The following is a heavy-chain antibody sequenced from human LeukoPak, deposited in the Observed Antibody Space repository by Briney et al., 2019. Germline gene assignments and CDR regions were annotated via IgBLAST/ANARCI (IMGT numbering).Heavy chain of an antibody. CDR1: GGSISGYY. CDR3: ARYNSDGGDLDY. J-gene: IGHJ4*02. CDR2: IYYSGST. Sequence: PSETLSLTCTVSGGSISGYYWTWIRQPPGKGLEWIGYIYYSGSTNYNPSLKSRLTISVDTSKNQFSLKLSSVTAADTAVYYCARYNSDGGDLDYWGQGTLVTVSS. D-gene: IGHD1-20*01. V-gene: IGHV4-59*12.